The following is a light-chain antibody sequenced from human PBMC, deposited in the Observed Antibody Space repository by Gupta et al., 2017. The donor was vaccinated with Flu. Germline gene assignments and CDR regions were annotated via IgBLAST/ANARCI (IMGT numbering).Light chain of an antibody. CDR1: QNVMIY. CDR2: ASS. J-gene: IGKJ4*01. Sequence: DIQMTQSPAFLSASVGDRVTMTCRASQNVMIYLNWYQLKPGSAPKLLIYASSILHSGVPSRFIGSGSRTDFTLTITSVQPEDFATYYCQQSYDAQSLSFGGGTKV. V-gene: IGKV1-39*01. CDR3: QQSYDAQSLS.